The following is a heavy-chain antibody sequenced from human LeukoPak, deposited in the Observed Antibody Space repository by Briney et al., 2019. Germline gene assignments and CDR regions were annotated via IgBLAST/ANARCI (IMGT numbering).Heavy chain of an antibody. CDR1: GYTFTDYY. Sequence: ASVKVSCKASGYTFTDYYMYWVRQAPGQGLEWMGWINPSSGGTNHAQKFQGRVTMTRDTSITTAYLELSRLTSDDTAVYYCASPLSRIVGAINFWGQGTAVTASP. CDR3: ASPLSRIVGAINF. V-gene: IGHV1-2*02. D-gene: IGHD1-26*01. CDR2: INPSSGGT. J-gene: IGHJ4*02.